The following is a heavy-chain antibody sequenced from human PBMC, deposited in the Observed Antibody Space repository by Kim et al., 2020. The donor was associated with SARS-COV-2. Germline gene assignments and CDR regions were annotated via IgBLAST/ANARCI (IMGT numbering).Heavy chain of an antibody. J-gene: IGHJ3*02. D-gene: IGHD3-9*01. CDR2: IRSKAYGGTT. Sequence: GGSLRLSCTASGFTFGDYAMSWVRQAPGKGLEWVGFIRSKAYGGTTEYAASVKGRFTISRDDSKSIAYLQMNSLKTEDTAVYYCTREQLRYFDWLLSVDAFDIWGQGTMVTVSS. CDR1: GFTFGDYA. V-gene: IGHV3-49*04. CDR3: TREQLRYFDWLLSVDAFDI.